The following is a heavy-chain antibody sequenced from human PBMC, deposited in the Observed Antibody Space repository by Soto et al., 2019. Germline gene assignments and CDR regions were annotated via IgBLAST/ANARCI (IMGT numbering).Heavy chain of an antibody. V-gene: IGHV4-31*03. CDR2: IYYSGST. CDR1: GGSISSGGYY. Sequence: NPSETLSLTCTVSGGSISSGGYYWSWIRQHPGKGLEWIGYIYYSGSTYYNPSLKSRVTISVDTSKNQFSLKLSSVTAADTAVYYCARVLPRAYYYYGMDVWGQGTTVTVSS. CDR3: ARVLPRAYYYYGMDV. J-gene: IGHJ6*02. D-gene: IGHD3-10*01.